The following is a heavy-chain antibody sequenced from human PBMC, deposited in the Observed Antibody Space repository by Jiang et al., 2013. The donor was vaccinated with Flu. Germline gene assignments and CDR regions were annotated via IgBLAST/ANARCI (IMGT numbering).Heavy chain of an antibody. V-gene: IGHV3-30*04. J-gene: IGHJ4*02. D-gene: IGHD4-23*01. CDR1: GFTFSSYA. CDR3: ARVALLLRWNYYFDY. CDR2: ISYDGSNK. Sequence: VQLLESGGGVVQPGRSLRLSCAASGFTFSSYAMHWVRQAPGKGLEWVAVISYDGSNKYYADSVKGRFTISRDNSKNTLYLQMNSLRAEDTAVYYCARVALLLRWNYYFDYWGQGTLVTVSS.